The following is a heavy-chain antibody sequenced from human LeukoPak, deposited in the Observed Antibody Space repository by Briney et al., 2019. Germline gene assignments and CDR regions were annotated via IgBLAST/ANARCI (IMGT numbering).Heavy chain of an antibody. Sequence: GGSLRLSCAASGFTVSSNYMSWVRQAPGKGLEWVSVIYSGGSTYYADSVKGRFTISRDNSKNTLYLQMNSLRAEDTAVYYCARFSDCSSTSCYNDFDYWGQGTLVTVSS. CDR1: GFTVSSNY. V-gene: IGHV3-66*01. J-gene: IGHJ4*02. CDR3: ARFSDCSSTSCYNDFDY. D-gene: IGHD2-2*02. CDR2: IYSGGST.